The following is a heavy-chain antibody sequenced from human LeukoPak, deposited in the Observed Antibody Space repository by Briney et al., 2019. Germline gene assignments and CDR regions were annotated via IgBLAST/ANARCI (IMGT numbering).Heavy chain of an antibody. CDR3: ARDSRDGYNYAD. Sequence: SETLSLTCTVSGGSISSYYWSWIRQPPGKGLEWIGYIYYSGSTNYNPSLKSRVTISVDTSKNQFSLKLSSVTAADTAVYYCARDSRDGYNYADWGQGILVTVSS. CDR1: GGSISSYY. V-gene: IGHV4-59*01. D-gene: IGHD5-24*01. J-gene: IGHJ4*02. CDR2: IYYSGST.